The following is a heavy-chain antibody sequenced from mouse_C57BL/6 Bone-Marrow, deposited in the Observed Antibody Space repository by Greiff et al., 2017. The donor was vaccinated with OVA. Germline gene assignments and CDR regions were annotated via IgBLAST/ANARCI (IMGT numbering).Heavy chain of an antibody. V-gene: IGHV1-58*01. CDR1: GYTFTSYG. Sequence: DVKLQESGAELVRPGSSVKMSCKTSGYTFTSYGINWVKQRPGQGLEWIGYIYIGNGYTEYNEKFKGKATLTSDTSSSTAYMPLSSLTSEDSAIYFFAIDETGRGDYWGQGTSVTVSS. CDR2: IYIGNGYT. CDR3: AIDETGRGDY. D-gene: IGHD4-1*01. J-gene: IGHJ4*01.